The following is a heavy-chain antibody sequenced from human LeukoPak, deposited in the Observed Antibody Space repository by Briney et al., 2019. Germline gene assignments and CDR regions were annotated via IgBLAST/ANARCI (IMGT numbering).Heavy chain of an antibody. V-gene: IGHV1-18*01. J-gene: IGHJ4*02. CDR1: GYTFTSYG. D-gene: IGHD2-8*02. CDR2: MSAYNGNT. Sequence: ASVKVSCKTSGYTFTSYGISWVRQAPGQGLEWMGWMSAYNGNTGYAQKFQGRVTMTRDTSTTTAYMELRSLRSDDTAVYYCARKKYCPGGICYHSHFDYWGQGTLVAVSS. CDR3: ARKKYCPGGICYHSHFDY.